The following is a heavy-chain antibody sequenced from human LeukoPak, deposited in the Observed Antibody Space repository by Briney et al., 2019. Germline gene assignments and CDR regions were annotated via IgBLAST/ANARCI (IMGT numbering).Heavy chain of an antibody. V-gene: IGHV3-20*04. CDR3: ARVSDISVAAYFDY. Sequence: GGSLRLSCAASGFTFADYGLSWVRQAPGKGLEWVSTINWNGGSTGYADSVKGRFTISRDNAKNSLYLQMNSLRAEDTALYYCARVSDISVAAYFDYWGQGTLVTVSS. CDR1: GFTFADYG. J-gene: IGHJ4*02. CDR2: INWNGGST. D-gene: IGHD6-19*01.